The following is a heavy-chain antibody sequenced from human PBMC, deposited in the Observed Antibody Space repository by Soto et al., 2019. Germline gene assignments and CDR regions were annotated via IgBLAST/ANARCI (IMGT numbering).Heavy chain of an antibody. CDR2: IKSKTDGGTT. CDR1: GFTFSNAW. D-gene: IGHD3-3*01. J-gene: IGHJ6*02. Sequence: EVQLVESGGGLVKPGGSLRLSCAASGFTFSNAWMSWVRQAPGKGLEWVGRIKSKTDGGTTDYAAPVKGRFTISRDDSKNTLYLQMNSLKTEDTAVYYCTTDQRNWSGYYFYYGMDVWGQGTTVTVSS. CDR3: TTDQRNWSGYYFYYGMDV. V-gene: IGHV3-15*01.